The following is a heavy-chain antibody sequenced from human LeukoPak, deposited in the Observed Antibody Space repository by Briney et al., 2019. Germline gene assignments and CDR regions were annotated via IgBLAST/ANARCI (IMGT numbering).Heavy chain of an antibody. J-gene: IGHJ5*02. CDR2: ISAYNGNT. CDR1: GYTFTSYG. V-gene: IGHV1-18*01. CDR3: ARDRRMTLFGVVMRWSDP. Sequence: ASVKVSCKASGYTFTSYGISWVRQAPGQGLEWMGWISAYNGNTNYAQKMQGRVTMTTDTSTSTAYMELRRLRSDDTAVYYCARDRRMTLFGVVMRWSDPWGQGALVTVSS. D-gene: IGHD3-3*01.